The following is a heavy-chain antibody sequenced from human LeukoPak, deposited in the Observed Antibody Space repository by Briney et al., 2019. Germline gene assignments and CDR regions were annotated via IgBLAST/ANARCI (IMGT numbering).Heavy chain of an antibody. V-gene: IGHV3-23*01. J-gene: IGHJ4*02. D-gene: IGHD3-9*01. CDR2: ISGSGGST. Sequence: SCKASGYTFTSYGISWVRQAPGKGLEWVSAISGSGGSTYYADSVKGRFTISRNNSKNTLYLQMNSLRAEDTAVYYCAKVLGGYYDILTGYYGGYYFDYWGQGTLVTVSS. CDR3: AKVLGGYYDILTGYYGGYYFDY. CDR1: GYTFTSYG.